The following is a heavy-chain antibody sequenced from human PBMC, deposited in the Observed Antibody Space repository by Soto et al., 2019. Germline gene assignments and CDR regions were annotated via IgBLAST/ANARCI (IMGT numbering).Heavy chain of an antibody. D-gene: IGHD2-2*01. CDR2: ISYDGSNK. J-gene: IGHJ6*02. CDR3: AKGYCISTSCYFDYYGMDV. Sequence: PGGSLRLSCAASGFTFSTYWMSWVRQAPGKGLEWVAVISYDGSNKYYADSVKGRFTISRDNSKNTLYLQMNSLRAEDTAVYYCAKGYCISTSCYFDYYGMDVWGQGTTVTVSS. CDR1: GFTFSTYW. V-gene: IGHV3-30*18.